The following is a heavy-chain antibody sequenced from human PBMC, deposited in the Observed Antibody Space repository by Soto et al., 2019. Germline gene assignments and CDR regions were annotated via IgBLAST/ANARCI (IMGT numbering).Heavy chain of an antibody. CDR2: IIPILGIA. Sequence: ASVKVSCKASGGTFSSYTISCVRQAPGQGLEWMGRIIPILGIANYAQKFQGRVTMTEDTSTDTAYLELRRLTSEDTAVYYCATGNLQMGAKFEYWVQGTLVTVSS. D-gene: IGHD1-26*01. V-gene: IGHV1-69*02. CDR1: GGTFSSYT. CDR3: ATGNLQMGAKFEY. J-gene: IGHJ4*02.